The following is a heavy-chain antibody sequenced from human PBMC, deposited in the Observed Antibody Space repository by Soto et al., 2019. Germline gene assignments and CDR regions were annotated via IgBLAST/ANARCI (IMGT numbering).Heavy chain of an antibody. J-gene: IGHJ5*02. CDR2: LFYGGGT. V-gene: IGHV4-39*01. Sequence: QLQLQESGPGLVKPSETLSLTCTGYGGSISNRNYFWGWIRQPPGKGLEWIGSLFYGGGTNYNPSLKIRVTMSVDTSRNQCFLKLSSVTAADTAVYYCARSCSGGSCFSSFDPWCQGTLVTVSS. CDR1: GGSISNRNYF. D-gene: IGHD2-15*01. CDR3: ARSCSGGSCFSSFDP.